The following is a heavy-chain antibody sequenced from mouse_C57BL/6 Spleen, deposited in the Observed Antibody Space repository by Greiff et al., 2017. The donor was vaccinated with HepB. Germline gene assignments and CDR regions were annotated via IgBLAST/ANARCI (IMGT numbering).Heavy chain of an antibody. CDR1: GYTFTSYD. V-gene: IGHV1-85*01. CDR2: IYPRDGST. D-gene: IGHD1-3*01. Sequence: VMLVESGPELVKPGASVKLSCKASGYTFTSYDINWVKQRPGQGLEWIGWIYPRDGSTKYNEKFKGKATLTVDTSSSTAYMELHSLTSEDSAVYFCARRDYIRGDGFAYWGQGTLVTVSA. CDR3: ARRDYIRGDGFAY. J-gene: IGHJ3*01.